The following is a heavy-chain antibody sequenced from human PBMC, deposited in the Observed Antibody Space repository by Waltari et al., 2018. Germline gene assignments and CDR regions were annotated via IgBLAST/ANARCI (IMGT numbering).Heavy chain of an antibody. Sequence: EVQLVESGGGLVQPGGSLRLSCAASGFTFNSYAISWVRQAPGKGLEWVSALSASGCTIYYADSVKGRFTISRDNAKNTVYLQMNSLRAEDTAVYYCARVWGSYRSFDYWGQGTLVTVSS. CDR2: LSASGCTI. CDR3: ARVWGSYRSFDY. V-gene: IGHV3-23*04. CDR1: GFTFNSYA. J-gene: IGHJ4*02. D-gene: IGHD3-16*02.